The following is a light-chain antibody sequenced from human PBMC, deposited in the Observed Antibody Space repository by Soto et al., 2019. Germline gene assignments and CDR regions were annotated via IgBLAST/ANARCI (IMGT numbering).Light chain of an antibody. V-gene: IGKV1-5*01. CDR3: QQYNSYPYT. CDR2: VAS. Sequence: IQMTHSRSTLSASVGDRVTITCRASVSISRWLASYQQKPGKAPLRMFCVASALESAVPSRLSGSGSGTEFTLTISSLQPDDFAPYYCQQYNSYPYTFGQGTKVDIK. CDR1: VSISRW. J-gene: IGKJ2*01.